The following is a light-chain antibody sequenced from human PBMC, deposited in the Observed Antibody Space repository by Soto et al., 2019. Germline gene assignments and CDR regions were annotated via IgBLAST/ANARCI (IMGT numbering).Light chain of an antibody. Sequence: DIVMTQSPDSLAVSLGERATINCKSSQSVLYSSNNKNYLAWYQQKPGQPPKLLIYWASTRASVVPDRFRGSGSGTDFTLTISSLQAEDVAVYYCQQYYSTLYTFGQGTKLEIK. V-gene: IGKV4-1*01. CDR1: QSVLYSSNNKNY. J-gene: IGKJ2*01. CDR2: WAS. CDR3: QQYYSTLYT.